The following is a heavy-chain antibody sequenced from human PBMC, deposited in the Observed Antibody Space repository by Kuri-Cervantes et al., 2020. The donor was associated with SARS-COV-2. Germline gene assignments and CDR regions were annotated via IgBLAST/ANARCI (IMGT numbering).Heavy chain of an antibody. CDR3: ARVKISSGSYYVVYFDY. J-gene: IGHJ4*02. Sequence: GGFLRLSFAASGFTLSSYGLNGVRQAPGKGLEGVAVIWYDGSNKYYADSVKGRFTISRENSKNTLYLQMTSLRAEDTAVYYCARVKISSGSYYVVYFDYWGQGTLVTVSS. CDR1: GFTLSSYG. D-gene: IGHD1-26*01. V-gene: IGHV3-33*01. CDR2: IWYDGSNK.